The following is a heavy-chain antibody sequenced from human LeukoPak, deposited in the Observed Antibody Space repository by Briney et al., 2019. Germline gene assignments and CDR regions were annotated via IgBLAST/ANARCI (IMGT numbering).Heavy chain of an antibody. CDR3: ARDFRAAMVSDWFDP. V-gene: IGHV1-2*02. J-gene: IGHJ5*02. D-gene: IGHD5-18*01. Sequence: FQGRVTMTRDTSISTAYMELSRLRSDDTAVYYCARDFRAAMVSDWFDPWGQGTLVTVSS.